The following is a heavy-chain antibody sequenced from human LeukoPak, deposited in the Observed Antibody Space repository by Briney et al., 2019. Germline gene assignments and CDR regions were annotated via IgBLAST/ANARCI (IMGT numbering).Heavy chain of an antibody. CDR1: GFTFGDHG. J-gene: IGHJ4*02. D-gene: IGHD1-26*01. CDR2: IKTKTYGGTT. Sequence: GGSLRLSCTTSGFTFGDHGVSWFRQAPGKGPEWISFIKTKTYGGTTEYAASVKGRFTISRDDSAGIAYLQMDSLKPEDTAVYYCSRGVIVGAAYFDYWGQGTLVTVSS. V-gene: IGHV3-49*03. CDR3: SRGVIVGAAYFDY.